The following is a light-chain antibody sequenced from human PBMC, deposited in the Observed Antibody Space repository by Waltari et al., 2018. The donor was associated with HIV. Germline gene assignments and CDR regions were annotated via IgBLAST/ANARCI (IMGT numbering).Light chain of an antibody. CDR3: CSYAGSFVV. Sequence: QSALTQPASVSGSPGQSLTISCTGTSSAVGIYTLFSWYQQYPGKAPKLMIYEGSKRPSGVSNRFSGSKSGNTASLTISGLQTEDEADYYCCSYAGSFVVFGGGTKLTVL. CDR1: SSAVGIYTL. J-gene: IGLJ2*01. CDR2: EGS. V-gene: IGLV2-23*01.